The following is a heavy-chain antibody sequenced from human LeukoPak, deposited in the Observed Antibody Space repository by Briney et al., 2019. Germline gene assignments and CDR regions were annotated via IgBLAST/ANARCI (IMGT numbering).Heavy chain of an antibody. CDR1: GGTFSSYA. CDR3: ARGYYDSSGYYHDGAFDI. J-gene: IGHJ3*02. V-gene: IGHV1-69*13. CDR2: IIPIFGTA. D-gene: IGHD3-22*01. Sequence: SVKVSCKASGGTFSSYAISWVRQAPGQGLGWMGGIIPIFGTANYAQKFQGRVTITADESTSTAYMELSSLRSEDTAVYYCARGYYDSSGYYHDGAFDIWGQGTMVIVSS.